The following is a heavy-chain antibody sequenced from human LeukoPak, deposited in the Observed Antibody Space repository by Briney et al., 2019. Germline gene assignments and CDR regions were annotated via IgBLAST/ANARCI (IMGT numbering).Heavy chain of an antibody. V-gene: IGHV3-23*01. J-gene: IGHJ4*02. CDR1: GFTFSSYW. D-gene: IGHD4-23*01. CDR3: ARVGVDDSGNILKYFFDY. CDR2: ISGSGGST. Sequence: GGSLRLSCAASGFTFSSYWMSWVRQAPGKGLEWVSAISGSGGSTYYADSVKGRFTISRDNSKNTLYLQMNSLRAEDTALYYCARVGVDDSGNILKYFFDYWGQGTLVTVSS.